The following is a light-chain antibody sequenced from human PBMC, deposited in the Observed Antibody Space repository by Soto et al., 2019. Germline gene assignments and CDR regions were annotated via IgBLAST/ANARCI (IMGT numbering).Light chain of an antibody. CDR2: AAS. CDR1: QSIRNY. CDR3: QQSFTPLWT. Sequence: DIQMTQSPSSLSASVRDRGTITCRASQSIRNYLNWNQQKPGKAPKLLIYAASSMQSGVPSRFSGSGAATDFNLPISSLQPDDSATYYCQQSFTPLWTFGQGTKVEL. V-gene: IGKV1-39*01. J-gene: IGKJ1*01.